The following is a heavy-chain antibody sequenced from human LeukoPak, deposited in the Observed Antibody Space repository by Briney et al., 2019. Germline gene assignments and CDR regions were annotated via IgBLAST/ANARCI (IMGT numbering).Heavy chain of an antibody. D-gene: IGHD1-26*01. Sequence: GGSLRLSCVASGFTFDDYAMHWVRHAPGKGLEWVSGISWNSGSIGYADSEKGRFTISRDNAKHSLYLQMNSLRAEDTAVYYCARGRANDNWGQGTLVTVSS. V-gene: IGHV3-9*01. CDR1: GFTFDDYA. CDR3: ARGRANDN. J-gene: IGHJ4*02. CDR2: ISWNSGSI.